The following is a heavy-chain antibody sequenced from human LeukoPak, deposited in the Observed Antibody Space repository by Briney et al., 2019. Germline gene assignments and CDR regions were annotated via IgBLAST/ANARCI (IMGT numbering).Heavy chain of an antibody. CDR2: IKQDGSEE. D-gene: IGHD5-12*01. CDR1: GFTFSSYC. CDR3: ASERTGKVARY. Sequence: GGSLRLSCAASGFTFSSYCMSWGRQAPGKGLEWVANIKQDGSEEYYVDSVKGRFTISRDNAKNSLYLQMNSLRAEDTAVYYCASERTGKVARYWGQRTLVTVSS. J-gene: IGHJ4*02. V-gene: IGHV3-7*05.